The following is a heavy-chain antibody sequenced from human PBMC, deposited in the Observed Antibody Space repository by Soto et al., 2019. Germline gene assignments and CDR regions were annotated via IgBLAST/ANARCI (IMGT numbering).Heavy chain of an antibody. CDR3: AKDFDSYSSGRYGMDV. CDR2: ISSGGDNT. V-gene: IGHV3-23*01. CDR1: VFTFSSHA. J-gene: IGHJ6*02. D-gene: IGHD6-19*01. Sequence: GGSLRLSCAASVFTFSSHAMSWVRQAPGKGLEWVSTISSGGDNTYSADSVKGRFAISRDNSKNTLYLQMNSLRAEDTAVHYCAKDFDSYSSGRYGMDVWGQGTTVTVSS.